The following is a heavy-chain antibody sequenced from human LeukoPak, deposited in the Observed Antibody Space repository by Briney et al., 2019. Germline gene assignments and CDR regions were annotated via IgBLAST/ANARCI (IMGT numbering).Heavy chain of an antibody. CDR3: ARDVRYASGWSTPES. CDR2: IYSSGSA. Sequence: SSETLSLTCTVSGGSIINHYWSWIRQPAGKGLEWIGRIYSSGSANYSPSLKSRVFMSIDTSNNHFSLNLTSVTAADTALYFCARDVRYASGWSTPESWGQGTLVTVSS. J-gene: IGHJ5*02. V-gene: IGHV4-4*07. CDR1: GGSIINHY. D-gene: IGHD6-19*01.